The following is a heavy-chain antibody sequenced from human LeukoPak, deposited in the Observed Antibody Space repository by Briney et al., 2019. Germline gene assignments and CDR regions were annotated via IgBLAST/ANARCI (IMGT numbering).Heavy chain of an antibody. D-gene: IGHD3-3*01. J-gene: IGHJ6*02. CDR2: INTDGSTT. Sequence: GGSLRLSCAASGFTFSSYWMHWVRQVPGKGLVWVSRINTDGSTTTYADSVKGRFTISRDNSKNTLYLQMNSLRAEDTAVYYCAREFLESYGMDVWGQGTTVTVSS. CDR1: GFTFSSYW. CDR3: AREFLESYGMDV. V-gene: IGHV3-74*01.